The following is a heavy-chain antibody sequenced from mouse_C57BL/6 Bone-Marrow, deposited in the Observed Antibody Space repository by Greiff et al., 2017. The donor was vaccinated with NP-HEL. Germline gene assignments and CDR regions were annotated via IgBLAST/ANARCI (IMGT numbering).Heavy chain of an antibody. D-gene: IGHD2-5*01. Sequence: EVKLMESGGGLVQPGGSLKLSCAASGFTFSDYYMYWVRQTPEKRLEWVAYISNGGGSTYYPDTVKGRFTISRDNAKNTLYLQMSRLKSEDTAMYYCARHSSNYEYYAMDYWGQGTSVTVSS. V-gene: IGHV5-12*01. CDR3: ARHSSNYEYYAMDY. CDR2: ISNGGGST. CDR1: GFTFSDYY. J-gene: IGHJ4*01.